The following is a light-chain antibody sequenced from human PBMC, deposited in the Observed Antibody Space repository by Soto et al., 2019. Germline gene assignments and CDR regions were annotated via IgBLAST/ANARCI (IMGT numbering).Light chain of an antibody. J-gene: IGKJ2*01. CDR3: QQSYSSPYT. V-gene: IGKV1-39*01. CDR1: QSISSY. CDR2: GAY. Sequence: DIQMTQSPSSLSASVGDRVTITCRASQSISSYLNWYQQKPGKAPKLLIYGAYSLQSGVPSRFSGSGSGTDFTLTISSLQPEDFATYHCQQSYSSPYTFGQGTKLEIK.